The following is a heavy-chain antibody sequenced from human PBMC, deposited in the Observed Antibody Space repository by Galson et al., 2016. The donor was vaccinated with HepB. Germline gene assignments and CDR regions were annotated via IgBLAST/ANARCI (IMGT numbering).Heavy chain of an antibody. Sequence: SVKVSCKASGYSFTNYALHWLRQAPGQRPEWMGWVNPGDGTTRYSQNFQGRLSITSDTSSSTADMELSSLRSEDTAVYYCARGGSARLYYYYFDYWGQGTLVTVSS. CDR2: VNPGDGTT. J-gene: IGHJ4*02. CDR1: GYSFTNYA. D-gene: IGHD3-16*01. CDR3: ARGGSARLYYYYFDY. V-gene: IGHV1-3*01.